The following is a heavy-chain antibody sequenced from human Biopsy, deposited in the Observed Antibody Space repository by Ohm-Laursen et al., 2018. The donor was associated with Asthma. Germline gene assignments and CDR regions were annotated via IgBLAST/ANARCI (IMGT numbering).Heavy chain of an antibody. CDR2: INPNSGDT. V-gene: IGHV1-2*06. J-gene: IGHJ5*02. D-gene: IGHD2-15*01. Sequence: EASVKVSCKASGYTFTDYSIHWVRQAPGQGLEWMGRINPNSGDTKYAQRFQGRVTVTRDRSISTAYMELSRLRSDDTAVYYCARDRGYCSGGTCPSWFDPWGQGTLVTVSS. CDR3: ARDRGYCSGGTCPSWFDP. CDR1: GYTFTDYS.